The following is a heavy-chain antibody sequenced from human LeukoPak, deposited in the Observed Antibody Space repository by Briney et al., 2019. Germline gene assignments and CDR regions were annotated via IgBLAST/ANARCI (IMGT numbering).Heavy chain of an antibody. CDR3: ARVRARSYCSSTSCYGY. J-gene: IGHJ4*02. CDR1: GFTFSSYS. CDR2: ISGSSNYI. V-gene: IGHV3-21*01. D-gene: IGHD2-2*01. Sequence: GGSLRLSCAASGFTFSSYSMNWVRQAPGKGLEWVSSISGSSNYIYYADSVKGRFTISRDNAKNSLYLQMNSLRAEDTAVYYCARVRARSYCSSTSCYGYWGQGTLVTVSS.